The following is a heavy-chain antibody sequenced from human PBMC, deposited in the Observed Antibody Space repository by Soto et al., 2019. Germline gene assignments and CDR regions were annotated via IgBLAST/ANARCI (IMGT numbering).Heavy chain of an antibody. CDR3: ARDRNKLWKNDAFDI. Sequence: QVQLQESGPGLVKPSETLSLTCSVSGDSLNSYYWSWIRQSPGKGLEWLGYIYYSGDTKYNPSLPRRIRISVDTTENQFSLRLSSATAADTAVYFCARDRNKLWKNDAFDIWGQGTMVTVSS. D-gene: IGHD1-1*01. CDR2: IYYSGDT. J-gene: IGHJ3*02. V-gene: IGHV4-59*01. CDR1: GDSLNSYY.